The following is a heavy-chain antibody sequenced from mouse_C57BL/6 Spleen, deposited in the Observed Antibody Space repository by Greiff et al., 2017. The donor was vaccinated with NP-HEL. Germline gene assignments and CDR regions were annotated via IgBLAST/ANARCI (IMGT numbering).Heavy chain of an antibody. CDR2: IWSGGST. V-gene: IGHV2-2*01. D-gene: IGHD1-1*01. CDR3: ARNHYGSSYGALAY. J-gene: IGHJ3*01. CDR1: GFSLTSYG. Sequence: VKLQESGPGLVQPSQSLSITCTVSGFSLTSYGVHWVRQSPGKGLEWLGVIWSGGSTDYNAAFISRLSISKDNSKSQVFFKMNSLQADDTAIYYCARNHYGSSYGALAYWGQGTLVTVSA.